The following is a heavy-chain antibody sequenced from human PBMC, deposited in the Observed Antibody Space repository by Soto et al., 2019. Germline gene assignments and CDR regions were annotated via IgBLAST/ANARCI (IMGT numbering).Heavy chain of an antibody. D-gene: IGHD2-8*01. CDR2: VIPVHGTA. V-gene: IGHV1-69*01. Sequence: QVQLVQCGAEVKKPGSSVKVSCKASGGTFSSNGISWVRQAPGQGLEWMGGVIPVHGTASYVQNFQGRVTMTADESTSTAYMELSSLRSEDTAVYYCARARYCTNGICLMPRDYYGMDVWGQGTTVTVSS. CDR1: GGTFSSNG. CDR3: ARARYCTNGICLMPRDYYGMDV. J-gene: IGHJ6*02.